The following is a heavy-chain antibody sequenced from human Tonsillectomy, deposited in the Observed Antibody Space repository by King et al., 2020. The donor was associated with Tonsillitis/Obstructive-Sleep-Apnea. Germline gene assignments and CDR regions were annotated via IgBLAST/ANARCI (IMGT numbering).Heavy chain of an antibody. D-gene: IGHD2-2*02. V-gene: IGHV1-18*01. CDR3: ARVTPYCSSTSCYMHYYYYYMDV. J-gene: IGHJ6*03. CDR2: ISAYDGNT. Sequence: VQLVESGAEVKKPGASVKVSCKASGYTFTSYGISWVRQAPGQGLEWMGWISAYDGNTNYAQKVQGRVTMTTDTSTSTAYMELRSLRSDDTAVYFCARVTPYCSSTSCYMHYYYYYMDVWGKGTTVTVSS. CDR1: GYTFTSYG.